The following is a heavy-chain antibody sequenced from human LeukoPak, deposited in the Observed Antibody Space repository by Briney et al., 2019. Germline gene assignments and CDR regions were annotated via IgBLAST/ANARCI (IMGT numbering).Heavy chain of an antibody. CDR3: ARDYFDSGDSIYSFYGLDV. V-gene: IGHV1-8*01. CDR1: GYAFTSYD. Sequence: ASVKVSCKASGYAFTSYDINWVRQAAGQGLEWMGWMNPNSGHTGYAQKFQGRVTMTRNTSTDTAYMELSSLRSEDTAVYYCARDYFDSGDSIYSFYGLDVWGLGTTVTVSS. CDR2: MNPNSGHT. D-gene: IGHD3-22*01. J-gene: IGHJ6*02.